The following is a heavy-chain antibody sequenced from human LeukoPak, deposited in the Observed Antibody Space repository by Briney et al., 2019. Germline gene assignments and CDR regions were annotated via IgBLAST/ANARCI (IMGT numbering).Heavy chain of an antibody. CDR1: GGSISSGSYY. D-gene: IGHD5/OR15-5a*01. CDR3: ARSSTCLDL. J-gene: IGHJ2*01. CDR2: IYTSGST. V-gene: IGHV4-61*02. Sequence: PSQTLSLTCTVSGGSISSGSYYWSWIRQPAGKGLEWIGRIYTSGSTIYNPSLKSRVTISVDTSKNQFSLKLSSVTAADTAVYYCARSSTCLDLWGRGTLVTVSS.